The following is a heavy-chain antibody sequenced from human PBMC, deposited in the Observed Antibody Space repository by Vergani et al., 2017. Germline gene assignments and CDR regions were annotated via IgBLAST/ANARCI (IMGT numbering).Heavy chain of an antibody. CDR2: ISCSGGST. D-gene: IGHD3-3*01. CDR1: GFTFSSYA. V-gene: IGHV3-23*04. CDR3: AKVANFWSGTDYYYYYMDV. Sequence: EVQLVESGGGLVQPGGSLRLSCAASGFTFSSYAMSWVRQAPGKGLEWVSAISCSGGSTYYADSVKGRFTISRDNSKNTLYLQMNSLRAEDTAVYYCAKVANFWSGTDYYYYYMDVWGKGTTVTVAS. J-gene: IGHJ6*03.